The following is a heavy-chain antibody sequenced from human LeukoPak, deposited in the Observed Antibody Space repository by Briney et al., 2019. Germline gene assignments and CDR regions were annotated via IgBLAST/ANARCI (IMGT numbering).Heavy chain of an antibody. V-gene: IGHV3-15*04. CDR3: GRKFDY. J-gene: IGHJ4*02. D-gene: IGHD3-10*01. CDR2: IESKTDGGTT. CDR1: GFSFSDAW. Sequence: PGGSLRLSCAASGFSFSDAWMSWVRQIPGKGLEWVGRIESKTDGGTTDYAAPVKGRFTISRDDSTNTLYLQMNSLKSEDTAVYGSGRKFDYWGQGILVTVSS.